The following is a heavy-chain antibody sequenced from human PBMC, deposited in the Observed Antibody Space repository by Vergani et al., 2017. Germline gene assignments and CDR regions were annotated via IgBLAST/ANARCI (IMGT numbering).Heavy chain of an antibody. V-gene: IGHV4-34*01. CDR3: AVEIAVAGRGDYYGMDV. D-gene: IGHD6-19*01. CDR2: INHSGST. J-gene: IGHJ6*02. Sequence: QVQLQQWGAGLLKPSETLSLTCAVYGGSFSGYYWSWIRQPPGKGLEWIGEINHSGSTNYHPSLKSRVTISVDTSKNQFSLTMSSVTAADTAVYYCAVEIAVAGRGDYYGMDVLGQGTTVTVSS. CDR1: GGSFSGYY.